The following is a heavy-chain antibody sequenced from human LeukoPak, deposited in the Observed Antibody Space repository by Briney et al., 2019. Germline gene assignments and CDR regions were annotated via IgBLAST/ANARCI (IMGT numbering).Heavy chain of an antibody. Sequence: SETLSLTCTVSGGSISSSSYYWGWIRQPPGKGLEWIGSIYYSGSTYYNPSLKSRVTISVRTSKNQFSLKLSSVTAADTAVYYCARAALRTPLTYFDYWGQGTLVTVSS. CDR3: ARAALRTPLTYFDY. CDR1: GGSISSSSYY. J-gene: IGHJ4*02. V-gene: IGHV4-39*07. CDR2: IYYSGST. D-gene: IGHD5-12*01.